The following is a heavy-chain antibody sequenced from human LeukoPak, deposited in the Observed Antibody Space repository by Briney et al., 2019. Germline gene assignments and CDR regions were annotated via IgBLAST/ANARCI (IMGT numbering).Heavy chain of an antibody. J-gene: IGHJ5*02. Sequence: PGRSLRLSCPASGFTLDDYAMHWVRQAPGEGLEWVSGISWNSGRIGYADSVEGRFTIYRDTGTNSTYLQMNSLRAEDTALYYCAKHILVGTNHLVPTRFDPWGQRTLVTVSS. CDR3: AKHILVGTNHLVPTRFDP. CDR1: GFTLDDYA. CDR2: ISWNSGRI. D-gene: IGHD2-2*01. V-gene: IGHV3-9*01.